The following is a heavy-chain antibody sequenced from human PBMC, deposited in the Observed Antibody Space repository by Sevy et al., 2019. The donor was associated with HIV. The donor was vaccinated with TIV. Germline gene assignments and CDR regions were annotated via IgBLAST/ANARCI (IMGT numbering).Heavy chain of an antibody. J-gene: IGHJ6*02. CDR3: ARWGYSYGSYYYGMDV. D-gene: IGHD5-18*01. CDR2: INPNSGGT. CDR1: GYTFTGYY. V-gene: IGHV1-2*02. Sequence: ASVKVSCKASGYTFTGYYMHWVRQAPGQGLEWMGWINPNSGGTNYAQKFQGRVTMTRDTSISTAYMELSRLRSDDTAVYYGARWGYSYGSYYYGMDVWGQGTTVTVSS.